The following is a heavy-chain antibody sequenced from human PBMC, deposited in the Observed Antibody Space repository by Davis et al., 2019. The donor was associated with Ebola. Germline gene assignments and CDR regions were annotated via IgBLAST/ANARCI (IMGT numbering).Heavy chain of an antibody. J-gene: IGHJ4*01. D-gene: IGHD7-27*01. CDR3: ARDNFGLGMGIFDH. Sequence: SETLSLTCTVSGYSISNGFSWGWIRQPPGKGLEWIGSIYHNGRTNYNPSLKSRLTISLDTSKNQFSLKLRSVTAADTAVYYCARDNFGLGMGIFDHWGHGILVAVSS. CDR1: GYSISNGFS. CDR2: IYHNGRT. V-gene: IGHV4-38-2*02.